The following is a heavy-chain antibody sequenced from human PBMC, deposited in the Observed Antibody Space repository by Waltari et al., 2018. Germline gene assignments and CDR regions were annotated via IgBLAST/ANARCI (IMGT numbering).Heavy chain of an antibody. CDR2: IRKEGIGN. D-gene: IGHD3-16*01. Sequence: EVQLVESGGGLVQPGGSMRLSCAASGSTCSSYWTSWRRQAPGEGMEWVASIRKEGIGNLYVDSVKGLFTIARDNAKNSLFLQMTSLRAEDTATFYCARGGTGTFDYWGQGTLVTVSS. CDR3: ARGGTGTFDY. J-gene: IGHJ4*02. CDR1: GSTCSSYW. V-gene: IGHV3-7*04.